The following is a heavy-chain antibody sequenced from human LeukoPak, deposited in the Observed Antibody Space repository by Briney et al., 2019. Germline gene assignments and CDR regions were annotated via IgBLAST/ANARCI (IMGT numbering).Heavy chain of an antibody. CDR3: ARDRGAVGGLLSYHFYYMDV. CDR2: ITTGSSTI. CDR1: GFTFSSHN. V-gene: IGHV3-48*01. D-gene: IGHD3-16*01. Sequence: PGGSLRLSCAASGFTFSSHNVNWVRQAPGRRLEWISYITTGSSTIKYADSVKGRFTISRDNTKSSLYLQMNSLRAEDTAVCYCARDRGAVGGLLSYHFYYMDVWGKGTPVTVS. J-gene: IGHJ6*03.